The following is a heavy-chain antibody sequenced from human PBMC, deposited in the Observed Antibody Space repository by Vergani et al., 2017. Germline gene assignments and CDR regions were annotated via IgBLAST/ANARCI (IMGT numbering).Heavy chain of an antibody. D-gene: IGHD2-2*01. CDR2: IYTSGST. CDR1: GPSISSYY. Sequence: QVQLQESGPGLVKPSQTLSLPCTVSGPSISSYYWSWIRQPAGKGLEWIGRIYTSGSTNYNPSLKSRVTMSVDTSKNQFSLKLSSVTAADTAVYYCARASCSSTSCYPPLDWFDPWGQGTLVTVSS. CDR3: ARASCSSTSCYPPLDWFDP. V-gene: IGHV4-4*07. J-gene: IGHJ5*02.